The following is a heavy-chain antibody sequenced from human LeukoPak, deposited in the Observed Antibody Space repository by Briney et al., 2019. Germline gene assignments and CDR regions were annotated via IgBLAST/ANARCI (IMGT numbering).Heavy chain of an antibody. J-gene: IGHJ4*02. Sequence: ASVKVSCKASGSTFTGYHIHWVRQAPGQGLEWMGWINPNSGGTNYAPKFQGRVTLTRDTSIYTAYMELSSLRSDDTAVYYCARDMGGNSWYFDYWGQGTPVTVSS. V-gene: IGHV1-2*02. CDR3: ARDMGGNSWYFDY. CDR2: INPNSGGT. D-gene: IGHD6-13*01. CDR1: GSTFTGYH.